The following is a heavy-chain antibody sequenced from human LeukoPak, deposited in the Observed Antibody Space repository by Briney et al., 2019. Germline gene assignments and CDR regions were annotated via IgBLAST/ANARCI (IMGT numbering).Heavy chain of an antibody. J-gene: IGHJ3*02. CDR1: GYTFTSYG. CDR3: ARDYQNIVATRTHDAFDI. V-gene: IGHV1-18*01. D-gene: IGHD5-12*01. Sequence: ASVKVSCKASGYTFTSYGISWVRQAPGQGLEWMGWISGYNGNTNYAQKLQGRVTMTTDTPTNTAYMELRSLRSDDTAVYYCARDYQNIVATRTHDAFDIWGQGTMVTVSS. CDR2: ISGYNGNT.